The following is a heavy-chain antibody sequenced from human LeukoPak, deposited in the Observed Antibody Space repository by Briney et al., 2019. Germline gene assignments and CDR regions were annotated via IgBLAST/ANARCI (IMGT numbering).Heavy chain of an antibody. CDR2: INHSGST. V-gene: IGHV4-34*01. D-gene: IGHD1-26*01. Sequence: SETLSLTCAVYGGSFSGYYWSWIRQPPGKGLEWIGEINHSGSTNYNPSLKSRVTISVDTSKNQFSLKLSSVTAADTAVYYCARAKAGGSSYYYYYYYMDVWGKGTTVTVSS. J-gene: IGHJ6*03. CDR1: GGSFSGYY. CDR3: ARAKAGGSSYYYYYYYMDV.